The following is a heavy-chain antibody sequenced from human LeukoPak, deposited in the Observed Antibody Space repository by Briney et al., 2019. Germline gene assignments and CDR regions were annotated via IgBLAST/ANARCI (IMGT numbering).Heavy chain of an antibody. CDR1: GFTFSTYA. Sequence: EGSLRLSCAASGFTFSTYAMSWVRQAPGRGLEWVSAISGSSDTTYYADSVKGRFTISRDNSKNTLYLQMNSLRAEDTAVYYCANREGGYTYDPFDYWGQGTLVTVSS. CDR3: ANREGGYTYDPFDY. J-gene: IGHJ4*02. D-gene: IGHD5-18*01. CDR2: ISGSSDTT. V-gene: IGHV3-23*01.